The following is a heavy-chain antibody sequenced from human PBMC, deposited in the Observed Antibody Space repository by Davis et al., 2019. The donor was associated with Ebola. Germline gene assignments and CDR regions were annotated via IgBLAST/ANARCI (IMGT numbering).Heavy chain of an antibody. Sequence: GESLKISCAASGFTFSSYSMNWVRQAPGKGLEWVSSISSSSSYIYYADSVKGRFTISRDNAKNSLYLQMNSLRAEDTAVYYCARGRGGKFRYGMDVWGQGTTVTVSS. D-gene: IGHD4-23*01. J-gene: IGHJ6*02. CDR2: ISSSSSYI. CDR1: GFTFSSYS. V-gene: IGHV3-21*01. CDR3: ARGRGGKFRYGMDV.